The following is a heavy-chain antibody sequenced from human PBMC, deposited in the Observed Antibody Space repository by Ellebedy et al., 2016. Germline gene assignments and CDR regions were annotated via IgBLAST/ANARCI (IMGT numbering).Heavy chain of an antibody. CDR3: AKGPFCNGGTCDPFDDAFPV. D-gene: IGHD2-15*01. J-gene: IGHJ3*01. Sequence: GESLKISCAASGFTFGNYAMSWVRRTPGKGLEWVSTMSGTGASTFYADSVKGRFTISRDNSKNTLYLQMAGLTAEDTAIYYCAKGPFCNGGTCDPFDDAFPVWGHGTKVAVSS. V-gene: IGHV3-23*01. CDR1: GFTFGNYA. CDR2: MSGTGAST.